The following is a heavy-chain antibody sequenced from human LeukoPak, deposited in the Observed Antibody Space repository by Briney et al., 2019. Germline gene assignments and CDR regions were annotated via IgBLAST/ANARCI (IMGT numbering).Heavy chain of an antibody. V-gene: IGHV1-69*04. J-gene: IGHJ5*02. CDR3: ARDYYGSGSYLGDNWFDP. D-gene: IGHD3-10*01. CDR1: GGTFSSYA. Sequence: ASVKVSCKASGGTFSSYAISWVRQAPGQGLEWMGRIIPILGIANYAQKFQGRVTITADKSTSTAYMELSSLRSEDTAVYYCARDYYGSGSYLGDNWFDPWGQGTLVTVSS. CDR2: IIPILGIA.